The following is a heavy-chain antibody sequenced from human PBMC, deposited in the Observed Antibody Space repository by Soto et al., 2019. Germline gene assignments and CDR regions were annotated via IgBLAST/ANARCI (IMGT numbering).Heavy chain of an antibody. Sequence: PSETLSLTCTVSGGSISSGGYYWSWIRQHPGKGLEWIGYIYYSGSTYYNPSLKSRVTISVDTSKNQFSLKLSSVTAADTAVYYCARKNDDYGGGRIDYWGQGTLVTVSS. CDR2: IYYSGST. CDR3: ARKNDDYGGGRIDY. CDR1: GGSISSGGYY. J-gene: IGHJ4*02. D-gene: IGHD4-17*01. V-gene: IGHV4-31*03.